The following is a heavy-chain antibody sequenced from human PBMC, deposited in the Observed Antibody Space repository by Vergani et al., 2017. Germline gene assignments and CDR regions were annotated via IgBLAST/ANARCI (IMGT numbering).Heavy chain of an antibody. CDR3: ASKRGACRAAYCHSYDF. D-gene: IGHD2-15*01. Sequence: QVQLQESGPGLVKPSETLSLTCTVSGDSVISTDYHWGWIRQPPGTGLEWIGSMDYRGSTSYNPSLESRISISFETPKNQFSLRLTSVTAADTAVYYCASKRGACRAAYCHSYDFWGPGTLVGVSS. CDR1: GDSVISTDYH. V-gene: IGHV4-39*01. CDR2: MDYRGST. J-gene: IGHJ4*02.